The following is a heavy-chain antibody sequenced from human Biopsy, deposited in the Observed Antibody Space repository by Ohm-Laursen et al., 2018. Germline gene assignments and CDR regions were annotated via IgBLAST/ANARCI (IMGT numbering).Heavy chain of an antibody. J-gene: IGHJ4*02. Sequence: SVKVSCKASGYTFTTYYIHWVRQAPGQGLEWMGIINPGGNSTAYTQNFQGRVTITRDMSTSTAYMELSSLRSEDTAVYYCASRPNCGGDCSSGFDYWGQGTLVTVSS. CDR1: GYTFTTYY. CDR2: INPGGNST. D-gene: IGHD2-21*02. CDR3: ASRPNCGGDCSSGFDY. V-gene: IGHV1-46*01.